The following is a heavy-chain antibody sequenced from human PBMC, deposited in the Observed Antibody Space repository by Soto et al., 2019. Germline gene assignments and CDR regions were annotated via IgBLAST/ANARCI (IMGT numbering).Heavy chain of an antibody. D-gene: IGHD3-3*01. J-gene: IGHJ4*02. CDR2: ISAYNGNT. Sequence: GASVKVSCKASGYTFTSYGISWVRQAPGQGLEWMGWISAYNGNTNYAQKLQGRVTMTTDTSTSTAYMELRSLRSDDTAVYYCARLRFLEWQKGDFDYWGQGTLVTVSS. CDR3: ARLRFLEWQKGDFDY. V-gene: IGHV1-18*01. CDR1: GYTFTSYG.